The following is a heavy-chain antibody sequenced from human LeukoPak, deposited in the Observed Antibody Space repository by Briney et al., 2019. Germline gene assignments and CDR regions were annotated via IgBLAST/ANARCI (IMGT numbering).Heavy chain of an antibody. V-gene: IGHV1-2*02. CDR2: LTPSSGAT. J-gene: IGHJ4*02. CDR3: ARDQSRPGDF. CDR1: EYTFSVYH. Sequence: ASVKVSCKASEYTFSVYHIHWVRQAPGQGLEWMGWLTPSSGATKCAQKFQGRVTMTRDTSLSTAYMELIGLTSDDTAVYYCARDQSRPGDFWGQGTLVTVSS.